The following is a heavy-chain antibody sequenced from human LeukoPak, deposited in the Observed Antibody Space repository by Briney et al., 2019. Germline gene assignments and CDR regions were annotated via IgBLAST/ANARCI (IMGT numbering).Heavy chain of an antibody. V-gene: IGHV1-18*01. CDR1: GYTFTSYG. CDR3: ARVGITMVRGVTDWFDP. Sequence: ASVKVSCKASGYTFTSYGISWVRQAPGQGLEWMGWISAYNGNTNYAQKLQGRVPMTTDTSTRTAYMELRSLRSDDTAVYYCARVGITMVRGVTDWFDPWGQGTLVTVSS. J-gene: IGHJ5*02. CDR2: ISAYNGNT. D-gene: IGHD3-10*01.